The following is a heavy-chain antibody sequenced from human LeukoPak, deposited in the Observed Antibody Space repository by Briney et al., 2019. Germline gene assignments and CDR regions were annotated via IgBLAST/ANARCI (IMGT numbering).Heavy chain of an antibody. CDR3: ARWARYCSGGSCYSWFDP. V-gene: IGHV3-7*01. J-gene: IGHJ5*02. CDR1: GFTFRSYW. CDR2: MKLDGSEE. D-gene: IGHD2-15*01. Sequence: GGSLRLSCAASGFTFRSYWMSWVRQAPGKGLEWVANMKLDGSEEYYVDSVKGRFTISSDNAKNSLYLQMNSLRVDDTAVYYCARWARYCSGGSCYSWFDPWGQGTLVTVSS.